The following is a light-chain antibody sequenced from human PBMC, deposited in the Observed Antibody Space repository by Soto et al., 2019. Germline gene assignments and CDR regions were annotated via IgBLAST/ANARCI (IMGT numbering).Light chain of an antibody. CDR1: QRVSSNY. CDR2: GAS. J-gene: IGKJ3*01. CDR3: QQYGRSPFT. V-gene: IGKV3-20*01. Sequence: EIVLTQSPGTLSLSPGERATLSCRASQRVSSNYLAWYQQKHGQAPRLLIFGASSRETGIPDRFSGSGSGTEFTLTISRLEPEDFEVYYCQQYGRSPFTFGPGTKVDNK.